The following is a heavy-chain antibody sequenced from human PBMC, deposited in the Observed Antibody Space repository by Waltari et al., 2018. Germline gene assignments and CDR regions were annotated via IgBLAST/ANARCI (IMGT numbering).Heavy chain of an antibody. CDR2: INHSGST. Sequence: QVQLQQWGAGLLKPSETLSLTCAVYGGSFSGYYWSWIRQPPGKGLEWIGEINHSGSTNYNPTRKGRVTKSVDTSKNQLSLKLSSVTAADTAVYYCARVAARNAYWGQGTLVTVSS. D-gene: IGHD6-6*01. J-gene: IGHJ4*02. CDR3: ARVAARNAY. CDR1: GGSFSGYY. V-gene: IGHV4-34*01.